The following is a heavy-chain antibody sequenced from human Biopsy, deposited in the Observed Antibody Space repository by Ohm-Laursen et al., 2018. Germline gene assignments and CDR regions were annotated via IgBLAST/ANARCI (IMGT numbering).Heavy chain of an antibody. J-gene: IGHJ4*02. CDR1: GYTFTTYY. CDR2: INPGGNST. V-gene: IGHV1-46*01. CDR3: ALASFDY. Sequence: ATVKISCKASGYTFTTYYIHWVRQAPGQGLEWMGIINPGGNSTAYTQNFQGRVTMTWDTSTTTVYMELSSLRSEDTAVYYCALASFDYWGQGTPVTVSS.